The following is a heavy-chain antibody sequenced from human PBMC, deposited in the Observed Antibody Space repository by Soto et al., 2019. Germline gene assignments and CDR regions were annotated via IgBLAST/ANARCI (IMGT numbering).Heavy chain of an antibody. CDR3: ARDQGSYYGSGSSYIPFDY. Sequence: ASVKVSCKASGYTFTSYGISWVRQAPGQGLEWMGWISGYNGNTNYAQKLQGRVTMTTDTSTSTAYMELRSLRSDDTAVYYCARDQGSYYGSGSSYIPFDYWGQGTLVTVSS. CDR1: GYTFTSYG. D-gene: IGHD3-10*01. J-gene: IGHJ4*02. CDR2: ISGYNGNT. V-gene: IGHV1-18*01.